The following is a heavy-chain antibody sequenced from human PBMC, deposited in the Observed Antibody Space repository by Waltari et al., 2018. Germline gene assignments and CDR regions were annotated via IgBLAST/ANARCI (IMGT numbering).Heavy chain of an antibody. J-gene: IGHJ6*02. CDR3: ARDYCDRTNCHGMDV. D-gene: IGHD3-22*01. V-gene: IGHV3-30*03. Sequence: QVQLVESGGGVVQTGVSLRRACEGLALNLSSLAMHWVRQAPGKGLEWVAVISYNGRNIYYVDSVKGRFTISRDNSKKTLYMQMNSLRAEDTAVYYCARDYCDRTNCHGMDVWGQGTTVTVSS. CDR1: ALNLSSLA. CDR2: ISYNGRNI.